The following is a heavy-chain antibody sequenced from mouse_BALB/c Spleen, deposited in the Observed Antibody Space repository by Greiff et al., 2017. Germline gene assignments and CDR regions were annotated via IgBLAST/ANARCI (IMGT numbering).Heavy chain of an antibody. V-gene: IGHV7-3*02. CDR1: GFTFTDYY. CDR2: IRNKANGYTT. Sequence: EVQVVESGGGLVQPGGSLRLSCATSGFTFTDYYMSWVRQPPGKALEWLGFIRNKANGYTTEYSASVKGRFTISRDNSQSILYLQMNTLRAEDSATYYCARAAYYGNYEDAMDYWGQGTSVTVSS. J-gene: IGHJ4*01. D-gene: IGHD2-10*01. CDR3: ARAAYYGNYEDAMDY.